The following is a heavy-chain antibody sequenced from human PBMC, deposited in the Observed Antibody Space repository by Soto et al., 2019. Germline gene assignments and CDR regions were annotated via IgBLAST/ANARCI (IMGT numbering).Heavy chain of an antibody. Sequence: SETLSLTCTVSGCSIISDGYYWIWIRQHPGKGLEWIGYIYYSGSTYYNPSLKSRVTISVDTSKNQFSLKLSSVTAADTAVYYCAIYCSGGSCENDAFDIWGQGTMVT. CDR3: AIYCSGGSCENDAFDI. CDR1: GCSIISDGYY. D-gene: IGHD2-15*01. V-gene: IGHV4-31*03. J-gene: IGHJ3*02. CDR2: IYYSGST.